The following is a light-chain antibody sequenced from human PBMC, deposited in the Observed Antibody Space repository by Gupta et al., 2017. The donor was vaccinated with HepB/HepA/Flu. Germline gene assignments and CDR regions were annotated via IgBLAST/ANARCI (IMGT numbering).Light chain of an antibody. J-gene: IGKJ4*02. CDR2: AAF. CDR3: LQCNNHPLT. Sequence: DIQMTQSPSSLSASVGDRVTITCQASQGISDNLRWYQQKPGKAPKRLIYAAFSLERGVPSRFSGSGSGTDFTLTISSLQPEDIATYYCLQCNNHPLTFGEGTKVEIK. CDR1: QGISDN. V-gene: IGKV1-33*01.